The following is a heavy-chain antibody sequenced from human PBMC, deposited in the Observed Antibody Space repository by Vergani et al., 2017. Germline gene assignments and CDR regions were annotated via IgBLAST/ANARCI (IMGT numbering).Heavy chain of an antibody. V-gene: IGHV4-39*01. CDR1: GASIRSSNYY. CDR2: IYYSGST. Sequence: QLQLQESGPGLVKPSATLSLTCSVSGASIRSSNYYWGWIRQPPGKGLEWIASIYYSGSTYYNPSLKSRVTISVDPSKNQLSLKLSSVTAADTAVYFCARHSTVEWLVKLGWIDPWGQGILVTVSS. CDR3: ARHSTVEWLVKLGWIDP. J-gene: IGHJ5*02. D-gene: IGHD6-19*01.